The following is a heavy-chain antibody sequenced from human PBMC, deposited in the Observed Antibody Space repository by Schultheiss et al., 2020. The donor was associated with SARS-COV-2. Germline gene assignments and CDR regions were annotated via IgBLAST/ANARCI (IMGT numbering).Heavy chain of an antibody. J-gene: IGHJ3*02. Sequence: GGSLRLSCAASGFTFSSYAMHLVRQAPGKGLECVTFISYHGSNKHYADSVKGRYTISRDNSKNTLYLQMNSLRAEDTAVYYCARDLGSYGACDIWGQGTMMTVSS. CDR1: GFTFSSYA. CDR3: ARDLGSYGACDI. V-gene: IGHV3-30*01. CDR2: ISYHGSNK. D-gene: IGHD1-26*01.